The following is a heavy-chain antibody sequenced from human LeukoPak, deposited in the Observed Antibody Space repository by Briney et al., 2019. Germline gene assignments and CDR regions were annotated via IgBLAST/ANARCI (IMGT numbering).Heavy chain of an antibody. V-gene: IGHV3-23*01. CDR3: AKGYVTGGYFDH. J-gene: IGHJ4*02. CDR1: GFTFSSSA. Sequence: GGSLRLSCVASGFTFSSSAMSWVRQAPGQGLEWVSAVSGSGGTTYYADSVKGRFTISRDNSKSTLFLEVNSLRVEDTALYYCAKGYVTGGYFDHWGQGTLVTVSS. D-gene: IGHD3-16*01. CDR2: VSGSGGTT.